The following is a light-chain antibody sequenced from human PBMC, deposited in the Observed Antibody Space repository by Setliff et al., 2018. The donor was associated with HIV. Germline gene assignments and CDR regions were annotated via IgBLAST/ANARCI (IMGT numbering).Light chain of an antibody. Sequence: QSALTQPRSVSGSPGQSVTISCTATGSDVGDYDYVSWYQQHPGKAPKVIIHDVSQRPSGVPDRFSGSKSGNTASLTISGLQAADEADYYCCSYAGSYSLLFGGGTKVTVL. CDR3: CSYAGSYSLL. CDR1: GSDVGDYDY. J-gene: IGLJ2*01. V-gene: IGLV2-11*01. CDR2: DVS.